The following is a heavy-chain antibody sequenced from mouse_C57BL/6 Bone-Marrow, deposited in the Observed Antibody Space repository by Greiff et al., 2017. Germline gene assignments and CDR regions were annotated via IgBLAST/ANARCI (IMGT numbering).Heavy chain of an antibody. D-gene: IGHD1-1*01. CDR3: ARFITWRYFDY. V-gene: IGHV5-4*01. CDR2: ISDGGSYT. CDR1: GFTFSSYA. J-gene: IGHJ2*01. Sequence: EVQGVESGGGLVKPGGSLKLSCAASGFTFSSYAMSWVRQTPEKRLEWVATISDGGSYTYYPDNVKGRFTISRDNAKNNLYLQMSHLKSEDTAMYYCARFITWRYFDYGGQGTTLTVSS.